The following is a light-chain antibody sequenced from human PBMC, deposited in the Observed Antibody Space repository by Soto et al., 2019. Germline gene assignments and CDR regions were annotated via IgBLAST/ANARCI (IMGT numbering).Light chain of an antibody. CDR3: SSYTSSSTPLD. CDR1: SSDVGGYNY. Sequence: QSALTQPASVSGSPGQSITISCTGTSSDVGGYNYVSWYQQHPGKAPKLMIYEVSNRPSGVSNRFSGSKSGNTASLTISGLQAEDEADYYCSSYTSSSTPLDFGTGTKSPS. V-gene: IGLV2-14*01. CDR2: EVS. J-gene: IGLJ1*01.